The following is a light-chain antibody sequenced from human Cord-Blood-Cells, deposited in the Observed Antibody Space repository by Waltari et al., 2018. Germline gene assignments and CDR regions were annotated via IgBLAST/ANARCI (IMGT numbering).Light chain of an antibody. CDR1: QSVSSY. V-gene: IGKV3-11*01. CDR3: QQRSNWPT. Sequence: EIVLTQSPATLSLSPGDRATLSCRASQSVSSYLAWYQQQPGQAPRLLIYDASSRATGIPARFSGSGSGTDFTLPTGSLEPAGFAVYYCQQRSNWPTFGQGTEVEIK. J-gene: IGKJ1*01. CDR2: DAS.